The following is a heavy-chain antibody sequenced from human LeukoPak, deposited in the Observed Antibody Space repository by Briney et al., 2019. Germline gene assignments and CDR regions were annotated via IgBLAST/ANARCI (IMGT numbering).Heavy chain of an antibody. D-gene: IGHD6-19*01. V-gene: IGHV3-30*02. Sequence: PGGSLRLSCAASGFTFSNYGMHWVRQAPGKGLEWVAFIGYDGSNKYYADSVKGRFTISRDNSKNTLYLQMNSLRAEDTAVYYCAKDSGSGWFFDYWGQGTLVTVSS. CDR1: GFTFSNYG. CDR3: AKDSGSGWFFDY. J-gene: IGHJ4*02. CDR2: IGYDGSNK.